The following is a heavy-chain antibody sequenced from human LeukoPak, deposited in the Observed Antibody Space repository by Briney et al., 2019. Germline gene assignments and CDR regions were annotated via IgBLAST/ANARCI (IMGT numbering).Heavy chain of an antibody. J-gene: IGHJ4*02. Sequence: ASVKVSCKASGYTFTSYDINWVRQATGQGLEWMGWMNPNSGNTRYAQKFQGRVTMTRNTSISTAYMELSSLRSEDTAVYYCARGERDTMVRGVISPPYYFDYWGQGTPVTVSS. CDR3: ARGERDTMVRGVISPPYYFDY. V-gene: IGHV1-8*01. CDR1: GYTFTSYD. D-gene: IGHD3-10*01. CDR2: MNPNSGNT.